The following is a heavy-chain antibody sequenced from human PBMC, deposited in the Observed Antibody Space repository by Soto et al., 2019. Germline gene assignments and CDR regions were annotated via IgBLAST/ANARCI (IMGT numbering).Heavy chain of an antibody. CDR3: ARAGITGTTWKGVHKNFDY. CDR2: IYYSGST. Sequence: SETLSLTCTVSGGSISSGDYYWSWIRQPPGKGLEWIGYIYYSGSTYYNPSLKSRVTISVDTSKNQFSLKLSSVTAADTAVYYCARAGITGTTWKGVHKNFDYWGQGTLVTVS. J-gene: IGHJ4*02. D-gene: IGHD1-7*01. CDR1: GGSISSGDYY. V-gene: IGHV4-30-4*01.